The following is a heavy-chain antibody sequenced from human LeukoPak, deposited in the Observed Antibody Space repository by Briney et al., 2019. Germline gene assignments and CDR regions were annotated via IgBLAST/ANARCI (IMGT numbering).Heavy chain of an antibody. D-gene: IGHD6-19*01. V-gene: IGHV1-2*02. CDR1: GYTFIAYY. J-gene: IGHJ4*02. CDR2: INPNSGGT. Sequence: ASVKVSCKASGYTFIAYYMYWVRQAPGQGLEWMGWINPNSGGTKYAQKLQGRVTMTTDTSTSTAYMELRSLRSDDTAVYYCATEVSYSSGWFDYWGQGTLVTVSS. CDR3: ATEVSYSSGWFDY.